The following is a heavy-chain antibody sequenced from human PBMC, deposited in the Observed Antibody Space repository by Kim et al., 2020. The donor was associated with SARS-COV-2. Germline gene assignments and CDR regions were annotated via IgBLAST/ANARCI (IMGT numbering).Heavy chain of an antibody. J-gene: IGHJ5*01. CDR1: GFTFSSCA. CDR2: ISYDGSNK. V-gene: IGHV3-30-3*01. CDR3: VRDLWSCRRCLIDS. Sequence: GGSLRLSCAASGFTFSSCAMHGVRQAPGKGLEWVAVISYDGSNKNYEDSLKGRVTISSDNSKNTMYLQLNSRRAEDTALYYCVRDLWSCRRCLIDS. D-gene: IGHD2-21*01.